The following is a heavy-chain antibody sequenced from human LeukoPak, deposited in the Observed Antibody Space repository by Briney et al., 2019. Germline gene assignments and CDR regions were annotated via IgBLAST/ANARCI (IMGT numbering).Heavy chain of an antibody. J-gene: IGHJ5*02. D-gene: IGHD3-10*01. V-gene: IGHV1-58*02. CDR3: AAASLGSAAQNWFDP. Sequence: SVTVSYKASGFTFTSSAMQWVRQARGQRLEWIGWIVVCSHNTNSAQKFQERVTITSDMSTITAYMELSSLRSEDTAVYYCAAASLGSAAQNWFDPWGQGTLVTVSS. CDR2: IVVCSHNT. CDR1: GFTFTSSA.